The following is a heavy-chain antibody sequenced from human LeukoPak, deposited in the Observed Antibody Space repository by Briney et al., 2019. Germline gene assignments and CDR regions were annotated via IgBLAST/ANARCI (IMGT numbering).Heavy chain of an antibody. J-gene: IGHJ6*04. CDR3: AGGIVVLGYYYGMDV. Sequence: GASVKVSCKASGGTFSSYAISWVRQAPGQGLEWMGGIIPIFGTANYAQKFQGRVTITADESTSTAYMELSSLRSEDTAVYYCAGGIVVLGYYYGMDVWGKGTTVTVSS. CDR2: IIPIFGTA. D-gene: IGHD2-15*01. V-gene: IGHV1-69*01. CDR1: GGTFSSYA.